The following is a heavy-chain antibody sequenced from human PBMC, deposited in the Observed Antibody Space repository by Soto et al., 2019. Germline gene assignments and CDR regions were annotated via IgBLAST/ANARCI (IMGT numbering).Heavy chain of an antibody. CDR3: VSYERQSRPYSLDY. CDR2: VYHDGST. V-gene: IGHV4-59*01. D-gene: IGHD2-21*01. CDR1: GGSINYYY. Sequence: SETLSLTCTVSGGSINYYYWSWIRQAPGKTLEWIGYVYHDGSTKYNPSLESRVTMSMDTSKNQFSLKLSSVIAADTAVYYCVSYERQSRPYSLDYWGQGNLVTVSS. J-gene: IGHJ4*02.